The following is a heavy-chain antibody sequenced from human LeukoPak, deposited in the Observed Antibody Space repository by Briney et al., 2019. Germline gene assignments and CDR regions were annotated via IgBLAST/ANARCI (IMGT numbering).Heavy chain of an antibody. V-gene: IGHV1-2*06. CDR1: GYTFTGYY. CDR2: INPNSGGT. Sequence: GASVKVSCKASGYTFTGYYMHWVRQAPGQGLEWMGRINPNSGGTNYAQKFQGRVTMTRDTSISTAYMELSRLRSDDTAVYYCAREYCSSTSCLFDYWGQGTLVTVSS. J-gene: IGHJ4*02. CDR3: AREYCSSTSCLFDY. D-gene: IGHD2-2*01.